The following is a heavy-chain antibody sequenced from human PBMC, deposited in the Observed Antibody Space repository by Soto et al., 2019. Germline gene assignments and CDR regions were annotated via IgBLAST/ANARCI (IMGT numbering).Heavy chain of an antibody. Sequence: GGSLRLSCEASGFTFNAFAMSWVRQAPGRGLEWVSRINKSGGSRYYSDSVRGRFTVSRDNSKNTLFLQINSLRDEDTAIYYCAKGAEMPTIPFDYWGEGA. V-gene: IGHV3-23*01. CDR3: AKGAEMPTIPFDY. J-gene: IGHJ4*02. D-gene: IGHD1-1*01. CDR1: GFTFNAFA. CDR2: INKSGGSR.